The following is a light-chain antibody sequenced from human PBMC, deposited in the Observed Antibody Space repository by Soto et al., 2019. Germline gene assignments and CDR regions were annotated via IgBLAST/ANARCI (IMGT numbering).Light chain of an antibody. V-gene: IGKV1-33*01. CDR3: QQYDNLPLT. CDR1: HDIRNY. CDR2: DAS. J-gene: IGKJ4*01. Sequence: DIQMTQSPSSLSASVGDRVTITCKASHDIRNYLNWYQQKPGQAPKLLIHDASRLQTGVPSRFSGSGSGTDFIFTITSLQPDDIATYHCQQYDNLPLTFGGGTKVEI.